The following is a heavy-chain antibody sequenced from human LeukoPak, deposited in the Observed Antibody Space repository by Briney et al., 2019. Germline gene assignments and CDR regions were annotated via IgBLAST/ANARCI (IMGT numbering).Heavy chain of an antibody. CDR2: ISAYNGNT. CDR3: ARGLPDDFWSGYYYGSGSPFDY. J-gene: IGHJ4*02. V-gene: IGHV1-18*01. CDR1: GYTFTSYG. D-gene: IGHD3-3*01. Sequence: EASVKVSXKASGYTFTSYGISWVRQAPGQGLEWMGWISAYNGNTNYAQKLQGRVTMTTDTSTSTAYMELRSLRSDDTAVYYCARGLPDDFWSGYYYGSGSPFDYWGQGTRVTVSS.